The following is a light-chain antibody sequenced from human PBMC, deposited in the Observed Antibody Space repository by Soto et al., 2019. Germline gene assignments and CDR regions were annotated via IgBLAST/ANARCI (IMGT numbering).Light chain of an antibody. J-gene: IGKJ4*01. CDR3: QQYDNLPL. V-gene: IGKV1-33*01. CDR1: QGISSW. Sequence: EIQMPQSTSSVSASVGDRVTITYRTSQGISSWLAWYQQKPRKAPTLLIYDASNLEKGVPSRFSGSGSGTDFTFTINSLQPEDIATYYCQQYDNLPLFGGGTKVDIK. CDR2: DAS.